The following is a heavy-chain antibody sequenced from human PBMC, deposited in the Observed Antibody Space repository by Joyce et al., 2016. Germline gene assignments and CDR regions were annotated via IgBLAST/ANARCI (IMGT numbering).Heavy chain of an antibody. CDR2: IRDKAYNGAT. D-gene: IGHD3-3*01. J-gene: IGHJ5*02. Sequence: EEQLVESGGGLVQPGRSLRLSCTGSGFTFGHCRMTWFRQAPGKGLEWVVRIRDKAYNGATEYAASVRGRFTISRDDSRSVAYLHMNSLKTEDTAEYYCTRDRSDYDFWSAVPDLWGQGTLVTVSS. CDR1: GFTFGHCR. V-gene: IGHV3-49*03. CDR3: TRDRSDYDFWSAVPDL.